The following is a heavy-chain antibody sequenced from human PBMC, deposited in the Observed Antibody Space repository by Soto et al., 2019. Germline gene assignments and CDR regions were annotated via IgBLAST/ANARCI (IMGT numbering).Heavy chain of an antibody. Sequence: QVQLVESGGGLVKPGGSLRLSCAASGFTFSDFYLSWIRQAPGKGLKWVSSISTSGNYANYADSVKGRFTISRDNAKNSVYLQMNNLRAEDTAVYYCARRGYIVTTVVDYWGQGTLVTVSS. J-gene: IGHJ4*02. CDR3: ARRGYIVTTVVDY. CDR2: ISTSGNYA. CDR1: GFTFSDFY. D-gene: IGHD5-12*01. V-gene: IGHV3-11*06.